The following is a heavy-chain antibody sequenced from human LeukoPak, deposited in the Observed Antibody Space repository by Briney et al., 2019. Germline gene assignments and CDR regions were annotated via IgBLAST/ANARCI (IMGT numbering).Heavy chain of an antibody. J-gene: IGHJ4*02. Sequence: GGSLRLSCAASGFIFSNYAMSWVRQTPGKGLEWVSAISDNGDKTYYTESVKGRFSISRDNSKKTLYLQVNSLRAEDTAEYYCAKETVAVGGFVTIDYWGQGTLVTVSS. CDR1: GFIFSNYA. CDR2: ISDNGDKT. CDR3: AKETVAVGGFVTIDY. V-gene: IGHV3-23*01. D-gene: IGHD2-21*01.